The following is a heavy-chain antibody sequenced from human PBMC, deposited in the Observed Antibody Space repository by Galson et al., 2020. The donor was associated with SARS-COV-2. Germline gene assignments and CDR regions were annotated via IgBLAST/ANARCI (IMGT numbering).Heavy chain of an antibody. V-gene: IGHV1-18*01. CDR1: GYSFNIYG. CDR2: ISGYSGNT. J-gene: IGHJ1*01. D-gene: IGHD3-10*01. CDR3: AREEGEKIYTEYYQY. Sequence: ASVKVSCKASGYSFNIYGISWVRQAPGQGLEWMGWISGYSGNTKYAQKFQDRVTMTTDTSTNTAHMELRSLRSDDTAVYYCAREEGEKIYTEYYQYWGPGTRVTVSS.